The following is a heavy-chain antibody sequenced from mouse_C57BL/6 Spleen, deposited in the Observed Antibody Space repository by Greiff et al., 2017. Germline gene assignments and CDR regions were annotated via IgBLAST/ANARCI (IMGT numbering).Heavy chain of an antibody. D-gene: IGHD2-2*01. J-gene: IGHJ3*01. CDR3: RRDGGCTMVTGFAY. V-gene: IGHV5-9-1*02. CDR2: ISSGGDYI. Sequence: EVQLQESGEGLVKPGGSLKLSCAASGFTFSSYAMSWVRQTPEKRLEWVAYISSGGDYIYYADTVKGRFTISRDNARNTLYLQISSLKSEDTAMYYCRRDGGCTMVTGFAYWGQGTLVTVSA. CDR1: GFTFSSYA.